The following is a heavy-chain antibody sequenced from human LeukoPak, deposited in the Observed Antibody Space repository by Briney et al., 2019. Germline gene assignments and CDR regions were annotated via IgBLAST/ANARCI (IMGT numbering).Heavy chain of an antibody. CDR2: TYYSGST. CDR1: GGSISSYY. CDR3: ARLNDYGDYGVDY. D-gene: IGHD4-17*01. V-gene: IGHV4-59*01. J-gene: IGHJ4*02. Sequence: SETLSLTCTVSGGSISSYYWSWIRQPPGKGLEWIGYTYYSGSTNYNPSLKSRVTISVDTSKNQSSLKLSSVTAADTAVYYCARLNDYGDYGVDYWGQGTLVTVSS.